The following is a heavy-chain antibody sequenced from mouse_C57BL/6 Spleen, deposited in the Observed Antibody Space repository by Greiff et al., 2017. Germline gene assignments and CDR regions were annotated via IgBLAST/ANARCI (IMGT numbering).Heavy chain of an antibody. CDR3: ARQVYYYGSSPYYFDY. D-gene: IGHD1-1*01. CDR1: GYTFTEYT. Sequence: QVQLQQSGAELVKPGASVKLSCKASGYTFTEYTIHWVKQRSGQGLEWIGWFYPGSGSIKYNEKFKDKATLTADKSSSTVYMELSRLTSEDAAVYFCARQVYYYGSSPYYFDYWGQGTTLTVSS. V-gene: IGHV1-62-2*01. CDR2: FYPGSGSI. J-gene: IGHJ2*01.